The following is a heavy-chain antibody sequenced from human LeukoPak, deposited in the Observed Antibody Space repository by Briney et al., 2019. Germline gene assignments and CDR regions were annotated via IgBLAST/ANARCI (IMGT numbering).Heavy chain of an antibody. CDR1: GGTFSSYA. Sequence: GASVKISCKASGGTFSSYAISWVRQAPGQGLEWMGGIIHIFGTANYAQMFQGRVTITADESTSTAYMELSSLRSEDTAVYYCARDSYRALDGWGRGRMVTVSS. D-gene: IGHD1-26*01. J-gene: IGHJ3*01. V-gene: IGHV1-69*13. CDR2: IIHIFGTA. CDR3: ARDSYRALDG.